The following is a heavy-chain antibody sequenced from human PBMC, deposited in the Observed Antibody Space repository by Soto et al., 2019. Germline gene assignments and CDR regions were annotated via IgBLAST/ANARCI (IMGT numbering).Heavy chain of an antibody. D-gene: IGHD3-3*01. CDR2: IYHSGST. V-gene: IGHV4-4*02. Sequence: PSETLSLTCAVSGGSISSSNWWSWVRQPPGKGLEWIGEIYHSGSTNYNPSLKSRVTISVDKSKNQFSLKLSSVTAADTAVYYCARATAGLWSGGYYFDYWGQGTLVTVSS. CDR3: ARATAGLWSGGYYFDY. J-gene: IGHJ4*02. CDR1: GGSISSSNW.